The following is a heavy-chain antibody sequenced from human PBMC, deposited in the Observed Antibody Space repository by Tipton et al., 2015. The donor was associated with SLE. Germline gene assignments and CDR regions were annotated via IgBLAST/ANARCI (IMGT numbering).Heavy chain of an antibody. Sequence: TLSLTCTVSGGAISIFYWSWIRQSAGKGLEWIGRIYSSGRTNYNPSLKSRVTMSVDTSRKQFSLKLTSVTAADTAVYYCARRRGSSWYEDYFDYWGQGTLVTVSS. D-gene: IGHD6-13*01. J-gene: IGHJ4*02. V-gene: IGHV4-4*07. CDR1: GGAISIFY. CDR2: IYSSGRT. CDR3: ARRRGSSWYEDYFDY.